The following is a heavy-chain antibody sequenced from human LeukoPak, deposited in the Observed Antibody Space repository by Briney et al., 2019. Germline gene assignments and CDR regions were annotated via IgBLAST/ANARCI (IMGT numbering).Heavy chain of an antibody. J-gene: IGHJ3*02. CDR1: GFTFSGYV. CDR3: ASTHDYGDAFDI. CDR2: ISSSGSTI. D-gene: IGHD4-17*01. V-gene: IGHV3-48*03. Sequence: GGSLRLSCAASGFTFSGYVMNWVRQAPGKGLEWVSYISSSGSTIYYADSVKGRFTISRDNAKNSLYLQMNSLRAEDTAVYYCASTHDYGDAFDIWGQGTMVTVSS.